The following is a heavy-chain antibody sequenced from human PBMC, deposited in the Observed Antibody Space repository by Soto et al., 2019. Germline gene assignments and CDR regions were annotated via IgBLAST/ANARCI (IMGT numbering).Heavy chain of an antibody. Sequence: PGGSLRLSCAASGFTFSSYSMNWVRQAPGKGLEWVGFIRSKRYGGTTEYAASVKGRFTISRDDSTSIAYLQMNSLKTEDTAVYYCTRSKSFDYWGQGTLVTVSS. J-gene: IGHJ4*02. CDR2: IRSKRYGGTT. V-gene: IGHV3-49*04. CDR3: TRSKSFDY. CDR1: GFTFSSYS.